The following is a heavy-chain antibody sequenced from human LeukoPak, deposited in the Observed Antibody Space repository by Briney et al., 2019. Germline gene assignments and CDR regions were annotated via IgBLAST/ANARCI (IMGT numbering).Heavy chain of an antibody. CDR2: ITSASVT. J-gene: IGHJ4*02. CDR3: AKGSGTYYPAFDY. V-gene: IGHV3-23*01. Sequence: SGGSLRLSCAASGFTFSNFAMSWVRQAPGKGLEWVSVITSASVTYYADSVKGRFTISRDNSKNTLYLQMNSLKAEDTAVYYCAKGSGTYYPAFDYWGQGTLVTVSS. D-gene: IGHD1-26*01. CDR1: GFTFSNFA.